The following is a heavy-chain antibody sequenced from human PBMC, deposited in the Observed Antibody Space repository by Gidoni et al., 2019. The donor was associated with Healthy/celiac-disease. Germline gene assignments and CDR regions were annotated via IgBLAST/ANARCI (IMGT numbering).Heavy chain of an antibody. V-gene: IGHV1-2*04. CDR2: INPNSGGT. CDR3: ARAARFGEFYYFDY. CDR1: GNTFTGYY. J-gene: IGHJ4*02. Sequence: QVQLVQSGAEVKKPGPSVKVSCKASGNTFTGYYMHWVRQAPGQGLEWMGWINPNSGGTNYAQKFQGWVTMTRDTSISTAYMELSRLRSDDTAVYYCARAARFGEFYYFDYWGQGTLVTVSS. D-gene: IGHD3-10*01.